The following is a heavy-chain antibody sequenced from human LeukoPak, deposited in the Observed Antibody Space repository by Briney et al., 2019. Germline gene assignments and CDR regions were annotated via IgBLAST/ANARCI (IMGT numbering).Heavy chain of an antibody. CDR2: IKEDGSDK. Sequence: GGSLRLSCAASGFIFSNYWMSWVRQAPGKGLEWVANIKEDGSDKYYVDSVKGRFTISRDNAKNSLYLQMNSLRAKDTAVYYCARDRWGYSYGGDWGQGTLVTVSS. D-gene: IGHD5-18*01. V-gene: IGHV3-7*01. CDR3: ARDRWGYSYGGD. CDR1: GFIFSNYW. J-gene: IGHJ4*02.